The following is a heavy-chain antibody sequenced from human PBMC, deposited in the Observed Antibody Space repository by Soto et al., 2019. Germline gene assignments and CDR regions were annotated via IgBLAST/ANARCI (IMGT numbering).Heavy chain of an antibody. J-gene: IGHJ4*02. Sequence: GGSLRLSCAASGFTFSSYEMNWVRQAPGKGLEWVSYISSSGSTIYYVDSVKGRFTISRDNAKNSLYLQMNSLRAEDTAVYYCARGLGYYYDSSGYYQTPGGFDYWGQGTLVNVSS. D-gene: IGHD3-22*01. V-gene: IGHV3-48*03. CDR1: GFTFSSYE. CDR3: ARGLGYYYDSSGYYQTPGGFDY. CDR2: ISSSGSTI.